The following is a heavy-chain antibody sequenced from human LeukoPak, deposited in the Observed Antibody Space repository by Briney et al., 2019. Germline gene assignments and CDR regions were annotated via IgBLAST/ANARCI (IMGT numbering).Heavy chain of an antibody. CDR3: ARVLTYYYDSSGYSFDH. CDR1: GFTVSSNY. V-gene: IGHV3-66*02. CDR2: IYSGGST. J-gene: IGHJ4*02. D-gene: IGHD3-22*01. Sequence: GGSLRLSCAASGFTVSSNYMSWVRQAPGKGLEWVSVIYSGGSTYYADSVKGRFTISRDNSKNTLYLQMNSLRAEDTAVYYCARVLTYYYDSSGYSFDHWGQGTLVTVSS.